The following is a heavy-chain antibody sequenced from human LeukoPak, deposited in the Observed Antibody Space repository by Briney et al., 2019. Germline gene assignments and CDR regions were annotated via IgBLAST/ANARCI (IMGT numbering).Heavy chain of an antibody. CDR2: IYYSGSA. J-gene: IGHJ5*02. CDR3: ARGFSDFWSGYFSPRLNWFDP. V-gene: IGHV4-59*12. Sequence: SETLSLTCTVSGGSISSYYWSWIRQPPGKGLEWIGYIYYSGSANYNPSLKSRVTISVDTSKNQFSLKLSSVTAADTAVYYCARGFSDFWSGYFSPRLNWFDPWGQGTLVTVSS. CDR1: GGSISSYY. D-gene: IGHD3-3*01.